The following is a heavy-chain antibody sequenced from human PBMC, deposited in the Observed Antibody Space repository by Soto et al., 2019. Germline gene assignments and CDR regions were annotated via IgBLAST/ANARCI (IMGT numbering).Heavy chain of an antibody. Sequence: GGSLRLSCAASGFTFSSYAMSWVRQAPGKGLEWVSAISGSGGSTYYADSVKGRFTISRDNSKNTLYLQMNSLRAEDTAVYYCAKDLKSSWYGNWFDPWGQGTLVIVSS. CDR1: GFTFSSYA. D-gene: IGHD6-13*01. CDR3: AKDLKSSWYGNWFDP. J-gene: IGHJ5*02. CDR2: ISGSGGST. V-gene: IGHV3-23*01.